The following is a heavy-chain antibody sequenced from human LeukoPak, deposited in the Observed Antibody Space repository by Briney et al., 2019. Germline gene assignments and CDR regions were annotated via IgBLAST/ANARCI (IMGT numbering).Heavy chain of an antibody. Sequence: AESLSLSCAASGITFSSHTMIWIRQAPGKGLNCISSISSSSSYIYYADSVKGRFTISRDNAKNSLYLQMNSLRAEDTAVYYCARVWYSSGWYYDYWGQGTLVTVSS. CDR2: ISSSSSYI. V-gene: IGHV3-21*01. CDR3: ARVWYSSGWYYDY. CDR1: GITFSSHT. J-gene: IGHJ4*02. D-gene: IGHD6-19*01.